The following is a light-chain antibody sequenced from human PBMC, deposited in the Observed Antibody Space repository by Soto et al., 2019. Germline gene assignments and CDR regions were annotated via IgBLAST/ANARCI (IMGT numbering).Light chain of an antibody. V-gene: IGKV1-5*03. Sequence: DIQTTQSTTTLSAFVGDRVTITCRASESIDSWLAWHPQKTGRATKLIISKASSLESGVPSRFSGSGFGNEFTLPVSSLKPDDCATDEGQPYNSYLETFDLGTKVDI. CDR1: ESIDSW. CDR3: QPYNSYLET. J-gene: IGKJ1*01. CDR2: KAS.